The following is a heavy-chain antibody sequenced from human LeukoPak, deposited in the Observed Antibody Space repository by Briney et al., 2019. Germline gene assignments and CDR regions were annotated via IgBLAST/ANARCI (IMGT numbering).Heavy chain of an antibody. Sequence: GGSLRLSCAASGFTFSRYWMSWVRQAPGRGLEWVANMNQDGSEKHYVDSVRGRFTISRDNAKNSLHLQMNGLRVEDTAVYHCARDGELLWFGNVDYYYMDVWGKGTTVIVSS. CDR3: ARDGELLWFGNVDYYYMDV. D-gene: IGHD3-10*01. CDR2: MNQDGSEK. J-gene: IGHJ6*03. V-gene: IGHV3-7*01. CDR1: GFTFSRYW.